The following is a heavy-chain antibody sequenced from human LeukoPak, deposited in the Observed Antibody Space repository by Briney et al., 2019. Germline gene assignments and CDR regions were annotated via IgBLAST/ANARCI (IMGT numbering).Heavy chain of an antibody. CDR1: GGSFSGYY. Sequence: ETLSLTCAVYGGSFSGYYWSWVRQPPGKGLEWVSGISGNGSKTFYTRSVRGRFTISRDNSRNTVFLHLDSLRAEDTALYYCARFGDYGEYWGQGTLVTVSS. V-gene: IGHV3-23*01. J-gene: IGHJ4*02. CDR3: ARFGDYGEY. CDR2: ISGNGSKT. D-gene: IGHD4-17*01.